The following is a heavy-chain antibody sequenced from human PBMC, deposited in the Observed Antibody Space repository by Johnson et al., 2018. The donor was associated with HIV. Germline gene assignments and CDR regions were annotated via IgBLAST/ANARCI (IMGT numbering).Heavy chain of an antibody. V-gene: IGHV3-NL1*01. D-gene: IGHD3-10*01. CDR2: IYSGGST. CDR1: GLSFSSYG. J-gene: IGHJ3*02. Sequence: QVQLVESGGGVVQPGRSVRLSCAASGLSFSSYGMEWVRQAPGKGLEWVSVIYSGGSTYYADSVKGRFTISRDNSKNTLYLQMNSLRAEDTAVYYCAREREAGRGAFDMWGQGTMVTVSS. CDR3: AREREAGRGAFDM.